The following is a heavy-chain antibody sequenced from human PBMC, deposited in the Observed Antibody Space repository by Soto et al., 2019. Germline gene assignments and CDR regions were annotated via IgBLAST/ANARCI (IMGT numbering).Heavy chain of an antibody. CDR2: IRNKANNYAT. CDR3: SSSAVAVADYYLDL. CDR1: GFTFSGSA. J-gene: IGHJ2*01. D-gene: IGHD6-19*01. V-gene: IGHV3-73*02. Sequence: EVQLVESGGGLVQPGGSLKLSCVASGFTFSGSAMHWVRQASGKGLEWVGRIRNKANNYATAYAASVKGRFTISRDDSKNAAYLQMNSLKTEDTAVYYCSSSAVAVADYYLDLWGRGTLVTVSS.